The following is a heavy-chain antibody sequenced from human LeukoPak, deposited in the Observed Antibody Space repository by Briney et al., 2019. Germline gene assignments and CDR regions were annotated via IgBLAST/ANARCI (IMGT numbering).Heavy chain of an antibody. V-gene: IGHV3-7*01. Sequence: GGSLRLSCVASGFPFSSYWMTWVRQSPGKGREWVANIKQDGSKKSYVDSVKGRFTISRDNAKNSLYLQMNSLRAEDTAVYYCARGQHANGDLSFFRFWGQGTLVTVSS. CDR2: IKQDGSKK. CDR3: ARGQHANGDLSFFRF. CDR1: GFPFSSYW. D-gene: IGHD4-17*01. J-gene: IGHJ4*02.